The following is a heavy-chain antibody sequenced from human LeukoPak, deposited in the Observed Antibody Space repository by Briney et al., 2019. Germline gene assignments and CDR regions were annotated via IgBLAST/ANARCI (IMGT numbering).Heavy chain of an antibody. V-gene: IGHV1-69*13. CDR2: ITPIFVTV. D-gene: IGHD3-22*01. CDR3: ARDRNYDSSGSYAFDI. Sequence: SVKVFCKASGGTFSSYAISWVRQDPGQGLEWMGGITPIFVTVIYAQKFQGRVTITEDESTSRAYIELSSLRSEDTAVYYCARDRNYDSSGSYAFDIWGQGTMVTVSS. J-gene: IGHJ3*02. CDR1: GGTFSSYA.